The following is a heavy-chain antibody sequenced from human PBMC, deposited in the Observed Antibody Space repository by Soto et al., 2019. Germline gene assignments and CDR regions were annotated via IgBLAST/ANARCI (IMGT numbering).Heavy chain of an antibody. CDR3: ARVDYGSGCFPFQH. Sequence: GGSLRLSCAASGFTVSSNYMSWVRQAPGKGLEWVSVIYSGGSTYYADSVKGRFTISRDNSKNTLYLQMNSLRAEDTAVYYCARVDYGSGCFPFQHWGQGTLVTVSS. D-gene: IGHD6-19*01. CDR2: IYSGGST. V-gene: IGHV3-66*01. J-gene: IGHJ1*01. CDR1: GFTVSSNY.